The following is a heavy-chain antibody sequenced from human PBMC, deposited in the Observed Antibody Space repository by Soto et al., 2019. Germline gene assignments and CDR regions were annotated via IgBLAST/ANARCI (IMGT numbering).Heavy chain of an antibody. CDR2: ISESGGAT. Sequence: EVQLLESGGDLVQPGGSLRLSCAASGLTFSNYAMTWVRQAPGKGLEWVSSISESGGATYYADSVKGRFTISRDNSKNTLYLQMNGLRAEDTALYYCGKDTYSSSWYFWGQGTLVTVSS. CDR3: GKDTYSSSWYF. J-gene: IGHJ4*02. D-gene: IGHD6-13*01. V-gene: IGHV3-23*01. CDR1: GLTFSNYA.